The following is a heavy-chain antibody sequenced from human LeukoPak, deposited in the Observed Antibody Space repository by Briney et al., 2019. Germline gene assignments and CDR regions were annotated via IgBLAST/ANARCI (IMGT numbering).Heavy chain of an antibody. CDR1: GGSISSSSYY. CDR3: ARDHSIAAAGIFRAEKSQRAFDI. D-gene: IGHD6-13*01. J-gene: IGHJ3*02. Sequence: SETLSLTCTVSGGSISSSSYYWGWIRQPPGKGLEWIGSIYYSGSTYYNPSLKSRVTISVDTSKNQFSLKLSSVAAADTAVYYCARDHSIAAAGIFRAEKSQRAFDIWGQGTMVTVSS. V-gene: IGHV4-39*07. CDR2: IYYSGST.